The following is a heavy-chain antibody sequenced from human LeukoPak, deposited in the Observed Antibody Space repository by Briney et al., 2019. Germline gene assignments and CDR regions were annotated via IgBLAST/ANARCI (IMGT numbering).Heavy chain of an antibody. Sequence: PSETLSLTCTVSGGSSGSYYWSWIRQPAGKGLEWIGRISTSGSTNYNPSLKSRVTMSLDTSKNQFSLKVSSVTAADTAVYYCARGPSSGWYYFDYWGQGTLVTVSS. CDR3: ARGPSSGWYYFDY. V-gene: IGHV4-4*07. CDR2: ISTSGST. CDR1: GGSSGSYY. D-gene: IGHD6-19*01. J-gene: IGHJ4*02.